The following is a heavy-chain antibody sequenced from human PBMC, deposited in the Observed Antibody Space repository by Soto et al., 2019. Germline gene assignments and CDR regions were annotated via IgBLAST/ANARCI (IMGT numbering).Heavy chain of an antibody. CDR1: GFTFGDYA. D-gene: IGHD3-10*01. CDR2: IRSKAYGGTT. Sequence: GGSLRLSCTASGFTFGDYAMSWFRQAPGKGLEWVGFIRSKAYGGTTEYAASVKGRFTISRDDSKSIAYPQMNSLKTEDTAVYYCTRDLSRSVLLWFGELDKTFDYWGQGTLVTVSS. J-gene: IGHJ4*02. CDR3: TRDLSRSVLLWFGELDKTFDY. V-gene: IGHV3-49*03.